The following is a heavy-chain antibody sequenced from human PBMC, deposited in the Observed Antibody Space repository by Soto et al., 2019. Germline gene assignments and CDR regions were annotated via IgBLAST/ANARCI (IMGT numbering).Heavy chain of an antibody. D-gene: IGHD2-15*01. CDR1: GYTFTSYG. J-gene: IGHJ5*01. CDR3: ARGGDIVSRGFDS. CDR2: ISAYKGNT. Sequence: QVQLVQSGAEVKKPGASVKVSCKASGYTFTSYGISWVRQAPGQGLEWMGWISAYKGNTNYAQKLQGRVTMTTDTPTSKAYRELRSMRYDDTAVNYCARGGDIVSRGFDSWGQGTLVTVAS. V-gene: IGHV1-18*01.